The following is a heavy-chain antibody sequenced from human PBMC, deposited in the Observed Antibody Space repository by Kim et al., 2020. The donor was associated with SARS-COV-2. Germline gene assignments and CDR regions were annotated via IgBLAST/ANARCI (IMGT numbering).Heavy chain of an antibody. D-gene: IGHD1-26*01. J-gene: IGHJ4*02. CDR3: ARHDIDYLGSGSYYNPPFEF. CDR2: IYPGDSET. CDR1: GYSFGSQW. Sequence: GESLKISCKGSGYSFGSQWIGWVRRMPGKGLEWMGMIYPGDSETKYSPSFQGKVTISVDKAITTTYLQWHSLQASDTGIYYCARHDIDYLGSGSYYNPPFEFWGQGNPVTVSS. V-gene: IGHV5-51*01.